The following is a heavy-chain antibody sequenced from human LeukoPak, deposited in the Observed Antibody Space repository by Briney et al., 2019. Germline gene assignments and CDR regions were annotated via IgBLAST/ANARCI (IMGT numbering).Heavy chain of an antibody. Sequence: ASVKVSCKVSGYTLTELSMHWVRQAPGKGLEWMGGFDPEDGETIYAQKFQGRVTMTEDTSTDTAYMELSSLRSEDTAVYYCASYYYDSSGYLWYFDYWGQGTLVTVSS. CDR2: FDPEDGET. J-gene: IGHJ4*02. V-gene: IGHV1-24*01. CDR1: GYTLTELS. D-gene: IGHD3-22*01. CDR3: ASYYYDSSGYLWYFDY.